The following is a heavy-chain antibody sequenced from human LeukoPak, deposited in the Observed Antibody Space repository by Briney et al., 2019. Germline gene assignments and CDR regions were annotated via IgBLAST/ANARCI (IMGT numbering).Heavy chain of an antibody. CDR3: ALRYYYDSSGYSPSWDAFDI. CDR2: IYTSGST. V-gene: IGHV4-61*02. D-gene: IGHD3-22*01. Sequence: SQTLSLTCTVSGGSISSGSYYWSWIRQPAGKGLEWIGRIYTSGSTNYNPSLKSRVTISVDTSKNQFSLKLSSVTAADTAVYYCALRYYYDSSGYSPSWDAFDIWGQGTMVTVSS. J-gene: IGHJ3*02. CDR1: GGSISSGSYY.